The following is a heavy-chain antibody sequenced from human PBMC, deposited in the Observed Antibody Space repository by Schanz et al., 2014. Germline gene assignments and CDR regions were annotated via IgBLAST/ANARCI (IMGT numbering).Heavy chain of an antibody. CDR2: IRFDGSDK. Sequence: QVQLVESGGGVVQPGGSLRLSCAASGFTFSSYGMHWVRQAPGKGLEWVTFIRFDGSDKYYADSVKGRFSVSRDNSKNTLYLQMNSLRADDTAVDYCAKDQLANYRGSGYNWFDPWGQGTLVTVSS. D-gene: IGHD3-10*01. V-gene: IGHV3-30*02. J-gene: IGHJ5*02. CDR3: AKDQLANYRGSGYNWFDP. CDR1: GFTFSSYG.